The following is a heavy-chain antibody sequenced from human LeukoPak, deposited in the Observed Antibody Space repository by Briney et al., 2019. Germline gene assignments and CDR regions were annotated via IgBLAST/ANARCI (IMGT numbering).Heavy chain of an antibody. V-gene: IGHV1-18*01. CDR2: ISAYNGNT. CDR1: GYTFTSYG. Sequence: ASVKVSCKASGYTFTSYGISWVRQAPGQGLEWMGWISAYNGNTNYAQKLQGRVTITRDTSASTAYMELSSLRSEDTAVYYCARVDVTGYYGSGRAFDIWGQGTMVTVSS. D-gene: IGHD3-10*01. J-gene: IGHJ3*02. CDR3: ARVDVTGYYGSGRAFDI.